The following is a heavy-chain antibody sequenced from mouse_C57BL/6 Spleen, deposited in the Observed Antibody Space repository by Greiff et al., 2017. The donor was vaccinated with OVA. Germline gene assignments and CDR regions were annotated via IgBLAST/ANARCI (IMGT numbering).Heavy chain of an antibody. Sequence: QVQLQQPGAELVKPGASVKMSCKASGYTFTSYWITWVKQRPGQGLEWIGEIYPGSGSTNYNEKFKSKATLTVDTSSSTAYMQLSCLTSQDSAVYSCARTRGYDYDDYFDYWGQGTTLTVSS. J-gene: IGHJ2*01. CDR3: ARTRGYDYDDYFDY. D-gene: IGHD2-4*01. CDR1: GYTFTSYW. V-gene: IGHV1-55*01. CDR2: IYPGSGST.